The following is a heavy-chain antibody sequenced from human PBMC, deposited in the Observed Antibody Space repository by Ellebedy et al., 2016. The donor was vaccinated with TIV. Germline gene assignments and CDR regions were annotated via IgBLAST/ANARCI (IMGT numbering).Heavy chain of an antibody. CDR3: ATRFPYCSSATCYGDY. J-gene: IGHJ4*02. Sequence: ASVKVSXXASGYTFTRHDINWVRQATGQGLEWMGWMNPNSGNTGYAQKFQGRVTMTRNTSISTAYMELSSLRSEDTAVYYCATRFPYCSSATCYGDYWGQGTLVTVSS. CDR1: GYTFTRHD. CDR2: MNPNSGNT. D-gene: IGHD2-2*01. V-gene: IGHV1-8*01.